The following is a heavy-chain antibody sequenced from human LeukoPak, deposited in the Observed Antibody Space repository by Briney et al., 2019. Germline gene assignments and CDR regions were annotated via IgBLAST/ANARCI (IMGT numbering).Heavy chain of an antibody. CDR3: AADGDSGSYYAGAFDI. CDR2: IVVGSGNT. D-gene: IGHD1-26*01. V-gene: IGHV1-58*02. CDR1: GFTFTSSA. Sequence: GTSVKVSCKASGFTFTSSAMQWVRQARGQRLEWIGWIVVGSGNTNYVQKFQERVTITRDMSTSTAYMELSSLRSEDTAVYYCAADGDSGSYYAGAFDIWGQGTMVTVSS. J-gene: IGHJ3*02.